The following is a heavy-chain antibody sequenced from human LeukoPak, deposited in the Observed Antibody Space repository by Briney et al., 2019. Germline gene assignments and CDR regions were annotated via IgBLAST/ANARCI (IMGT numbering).Heavy chain of an antibody. Sequence: GGSLRLSCAASGFTFSSYDMNWVRQAPGKGLEWVSYISSSSSTIYYADSVKGRFTISRDNAKNSLNLQMNSLRDEDTAVYYCARDLFDRGVDYWGQGTLVTVSS. CDR3: ARDLFDRGVDY. CDR1: GFTFSSYD. V-gene: IGHV3-48*02. CDR2: ISSSSSTI. J-gene: IGHJ4*02. D-gene: IGHD3-9*01.